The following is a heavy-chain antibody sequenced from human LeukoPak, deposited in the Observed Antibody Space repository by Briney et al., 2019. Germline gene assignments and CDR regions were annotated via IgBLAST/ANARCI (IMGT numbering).Heavy chain of an antibody. CDR3: ARAGRFGEFADAFDI. Sequence: PSETLSLTCTVSGGSISSYYWSWIRQPPGKGLEWIGYIYYSGSTNYNPSLKSRVTISVDTSKNQFSLKLSSVTAADTAVYYCARAGRFGEFADAFDIWGQGTMVTVSS. CDR1: GGSISSYY. CDR2: IYYSGST. V-gene: IGHV4-59*01. D-gene: IGHD3-10*01. J-gene: IGHJ3*02.